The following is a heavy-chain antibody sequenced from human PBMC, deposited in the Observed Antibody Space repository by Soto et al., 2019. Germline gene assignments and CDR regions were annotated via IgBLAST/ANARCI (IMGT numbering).Heavy chain of an antibody. CDR2: MSATGAYI. D-gene: IGHD6-19*01. V-gene: IGHV3-23*01. CDR3: AKAIGGSRGWSALDF. Sequence: EVQLLESGGGLVQPGWSLRLSCAASGFTFNTYALSWVRQAPGKGLEWVSVMSATGAYIYYAESVKGRFLISRDNSKDTLYLQMNSLRVEDTAVYYCAKAIGGSRGWSALDFWGQGTRVTVSS. CDR1: GFTFNTYA. J-gene: IGHJ4*02.